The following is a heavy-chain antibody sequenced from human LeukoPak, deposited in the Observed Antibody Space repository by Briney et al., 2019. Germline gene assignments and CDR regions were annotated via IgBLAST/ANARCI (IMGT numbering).Heavy chain of an antibody. CDR1: GFTFSSYN. CDR2: ISSSGSTI. V-gene: IGHV3-48*02. Sequence: AGGSLRLSCAASGFTFSSYNMNWVRQAPGKGLEWVSDISSSGSTIYFADSVKGRFTISRDNAKNSLYLQMNSLRDEDTAVYYCARLEYYYVSGNYYKLFDYWGQETLVTVCS. J-gene: IGHJ4*02. CDR3: ARLEYYYVSGNYYKLFDY. D-gene: IGHD3-10*01.